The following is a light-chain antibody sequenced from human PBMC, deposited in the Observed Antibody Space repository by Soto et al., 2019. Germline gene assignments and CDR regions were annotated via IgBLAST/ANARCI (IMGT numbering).Light chain of an antibody. CDR2: RAS. V-gene: IGKV3-20*01. J-gene: IGKJ2*01. Sequence: EIVLTQSPGTLHLSPGERATLSCRASPSISSSCSTWYQQRRGQPPRLLINRASRGGTGIPDRFSARVSGTTFTLTISRREPADFAVSYCQQYGSSPPYTFGQGTKLEIK. CDR3: QQYGSSPPYT. CDR1: PSISSSC.